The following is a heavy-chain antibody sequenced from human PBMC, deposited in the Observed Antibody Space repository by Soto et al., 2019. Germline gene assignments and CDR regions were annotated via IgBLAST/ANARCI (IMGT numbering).Heavy chain of an antibody. CDR1: RGTFISYA. CDR3: ARDLGNYDSSGYYPQGFDY. J-gene: IGHJ4*02. D-gene: IGHD3-22*01. CDR2: IIPIFGTA. V-gene: IGHV1-69*13. Sequence: SEKVSVKGSRGTFISYAISWVRQAPGQGLEWMGGIIPIFGTANYAQRFQGRVTITADESTSTAYMELSSLRSEDTAVYYCARDLGNYDSSGYYPQGFDYWGQGTLVTVSS.